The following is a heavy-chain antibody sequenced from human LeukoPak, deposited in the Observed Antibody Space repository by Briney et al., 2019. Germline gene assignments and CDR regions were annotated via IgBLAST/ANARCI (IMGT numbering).Heavy chain of an antibody. CDR3: ATSLRYDAFDI. Sequence: PGGSLRLSCAASGFTVSSNYMSWVRQAPGKGLEWVSVIYSGGSTYYADSVKGRFTISRDNSKNTLYLQMNSLRAEDTAVYYCATSLRYDAFDIWGQGTMVTVSS. CDR1: GFTVSSNY. V-gene: IGHV3-53*01. J-gene: IGHJ3*02. D-gene: IGHD3-16*01. CDR2: IYSGGST.